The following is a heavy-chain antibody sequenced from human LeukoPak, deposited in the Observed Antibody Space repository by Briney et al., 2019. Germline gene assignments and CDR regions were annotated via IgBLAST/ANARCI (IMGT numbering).Heavy chain of an antibody. Sequence: GGSLRLSCAASGFTVSTNYMSWVRQAPGKGLEWVSVIYSADSTYYADSVKGRFTISRDNSKNTLYLQMNSLRAEDTAVYYCATAVAGPPFDYWGQGTLATVSS. CDR1: GFTVSTNY. V-gene: IGHV3-53*01. J-gene: IGHJ4*02. CDR2: IYSADST. D-gene: IGHD6-19*01. CDR3: ATAVAGPPFDY.